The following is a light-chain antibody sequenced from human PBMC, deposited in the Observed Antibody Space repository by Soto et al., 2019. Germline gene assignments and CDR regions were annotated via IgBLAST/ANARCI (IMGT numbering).Light chain of an antibody. J-gene: IGKJ1*01. CDR2: AAS. V-gene: IGKV1-39*01. CDR3: QQTYSNLWT. CDR1: QTVSRY. Sequence: DIPLTQSPSSLSASVGDTVTITCRASQTVSRYLNWYQQKSGTAPKLLIYAASTLHTGVPSRFSGRGAGTDVTLTINNLQREDFADYFCQQTYSNLWTCRQGTKVEIK.